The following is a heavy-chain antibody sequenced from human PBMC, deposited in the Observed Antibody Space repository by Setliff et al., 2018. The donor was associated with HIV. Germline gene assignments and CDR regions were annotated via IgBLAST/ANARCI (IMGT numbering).Heavy chain of an antibody. CDR1: GYSFTGYY. CDR3: ARKDGVGYCDSNSCYGIGPIDF. CDR2: INPKSGAT. V-gene: IGHV1-2*06. D-gene: IGHD2-2*01. Sequence: ASVKVSCKASGYSFTGYYVNWVRQATGQGLEWMGRINPKSGATNLAQKFQGRVTLTRDTSVTTVYMELTSLRSDDTAVYYCARKDGVGYCDSNSCYGIGPIDFWGQGSLVTVSS. J-gene: IGHJ4*02.